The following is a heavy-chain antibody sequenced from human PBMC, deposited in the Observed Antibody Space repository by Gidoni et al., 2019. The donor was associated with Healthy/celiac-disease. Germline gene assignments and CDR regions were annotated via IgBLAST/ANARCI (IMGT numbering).Heavy chain of an antibody. CDR3: ARDLGLGYCSSTSCYGWFDP. V-gene: IGHV4-4*07. CDR1: GGSISSYY. J-gene: IGHJ5*02. CDR2: IYTSGST. Sequence: QVQLQESGPGLVKPSETLFLTCTVPGGSISSYYWSWIRQPAGKGLEWIGRIYTSGSTNYNPSLKSRVTMSVDTSKNQFSLKLSSVTAADTAVYYCARDLGLGYCSSTSCYGWFDPWGQGTLVTVSS. D-gene: IGHD2-2*01.